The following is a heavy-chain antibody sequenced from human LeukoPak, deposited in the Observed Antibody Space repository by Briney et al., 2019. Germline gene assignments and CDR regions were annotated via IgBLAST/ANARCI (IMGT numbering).Heavy chain of an antibody. CDR1: GFTFSSYA. D-gene: IGHD3-16*01. V-gene: IGHV3-30-3*01. Sequence: GGSLRLSCAASGFTFSSYAMHWVRQAPGKGLEWVAVISYDGSNKYYADSVKGRFTVSTDKAKNTLYLQMDSLRAEDTAMYYCAKALTRWAFDMWGQGTMVTVSS. CDR2: ISYDGSNK. CDR3: AKALTRWAFDM. J-gene: IGHJ3*02.